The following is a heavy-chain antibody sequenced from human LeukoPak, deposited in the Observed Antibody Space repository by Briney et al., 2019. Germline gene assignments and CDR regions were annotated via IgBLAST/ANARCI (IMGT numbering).Heavy chain of an antibody. J-gene: IGHJ5*02. Sequence: PSETLSLTCTVSGGSISSYYWSWIRQPPGKGLEWIGYIYYSGSTNYNPSLKSRVTISVDTSKNQFSLKLSSVTAADTAVYYCARAGYYDFWSGYYRYNWFDPWGQGTLVTVSS. CDR3: ARAGYYDFWSGYYRYNWFDP. V-gene: IGHV4-59*08. CDR2: IYYSGST. CDR1: GGSISSYY. D-gene: IGHD3-3*01.